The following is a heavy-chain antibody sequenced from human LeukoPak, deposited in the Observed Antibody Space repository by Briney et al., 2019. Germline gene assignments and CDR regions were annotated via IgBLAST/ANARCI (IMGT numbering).Heavy chain of an antibody. CDR3: ARKYSSSWNYFDY. V-gene: IGHV5-51*01. Sequence: GESLKISCKGSGYSFTSYWIGWVRQMPGKGLEWMGIIYPGDSDTRYGPSFQGQVTISADKSISTAYLQWSSLKASDTAMYYCARKYSSSWNYFDYWGQGTLVTVSS. CDR1: GYSFTSYW. J-gene: IGHJ4*02. CDR2: IYPGDSDT. D-gene: IGHD6-13*01.